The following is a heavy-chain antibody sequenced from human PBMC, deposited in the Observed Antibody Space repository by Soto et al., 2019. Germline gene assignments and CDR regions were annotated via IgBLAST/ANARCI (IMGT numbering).Heavy chain of an antibody. CDR2: INPSGGST. V-gene: IGHV1-46*01. CDR1: GYTFTSYY. CDR3: AGGSRDPISFDY. J-gene: IGHJ4*02. Sequence: QVQLVQSGAEVKKPGASVKVSCKASGYTFTSYYMHWVRQAPGQGLEWMGIINPSGGSTSYAQKYQGRVTMTRDTSTSTGYMELSSLSSEDTAVYCCAGGSRDPISFDYWGQGSLVTVSS. D-gene: IGHD3-16*01.